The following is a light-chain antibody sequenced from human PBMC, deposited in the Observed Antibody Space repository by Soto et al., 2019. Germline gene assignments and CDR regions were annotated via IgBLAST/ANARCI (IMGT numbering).Light chain of an antibody. CDR3: QQYSYWPYT. CDR2: TAS. Sequence: EIVMTQSPATLSVSPGERVSLFCRASQSVTSNLAWYQQKPGQAPRLLFHTASNRATGIPARFSGGGSETEFTLTISSVQSEDFAIYYCQQYSYWPYTFGQGTKLEIK. CDR1: QSVTSN. V-gene: IGKV3-15*01. J-gene: IGKJ2*01.